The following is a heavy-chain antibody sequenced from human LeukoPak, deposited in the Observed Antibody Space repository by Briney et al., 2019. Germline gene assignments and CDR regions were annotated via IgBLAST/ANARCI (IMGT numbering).Heavy chain of an antibody. Sequence: GASVKVSCKASGYTFTSYDINWARQATGQGLEWMGWMNPNSGNTGYAQKLQGRVTMTTDTSTSTAYMELRSLRSDDTAVYYCARVGCSGGSCYPTPDYWGQGTLVTVSS. CDR1: GYTFTSYD. CDR2: MNPNSGNT. J-gene: IGHJ4*02. CDR3: ARVGCSGGSCYPTPDY. V-gene: IGHV1-8*01. D-gene: IGHD2-15*01.